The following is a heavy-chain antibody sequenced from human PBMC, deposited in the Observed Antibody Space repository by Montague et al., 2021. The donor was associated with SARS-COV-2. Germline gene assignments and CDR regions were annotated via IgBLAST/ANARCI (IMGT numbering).Heavy chain of an antibody. D-gene: IGHD6-6*01. V-gene: IGHV4-34*01. CDR2: INHSGST. CDR3: ARGRPIAARPSEGYFDL. J-gene: IGHJ2*01. Sequence: SETLSLTCAVYGGSFSGYYWSWIRQPPGKGLEWIGEINHSGSTNYNPSLKSRVTISVDTSKNQFSLKLSSVTAADTAVYYCARGRPIAARPSEGYFDLWGRGTLVAVSS. CDR1: GGSFSGYY.